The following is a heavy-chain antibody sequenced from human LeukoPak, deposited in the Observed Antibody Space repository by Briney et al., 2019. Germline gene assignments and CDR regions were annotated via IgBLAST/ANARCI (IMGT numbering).Heavy chain of an antibody. D-gene: IGHD3-22*01. CDR1: GGSISSYY. Sequence: SSETLSLTCTVSGGSISSYYWSWIRQSPGKGLEWIGYIYYSGSTDYNPSLKSRVTISVVTSKNQFSLKLSSVTAADTAVYYCARVRVSSGHHPWYFDYWGQGTLVTVTS. CDR2: IYYSGST. V-gene: IGHV4-59*01. J-gene: IGHJ4*02. CDR3: ARVRVSSGHHPWYFDY.